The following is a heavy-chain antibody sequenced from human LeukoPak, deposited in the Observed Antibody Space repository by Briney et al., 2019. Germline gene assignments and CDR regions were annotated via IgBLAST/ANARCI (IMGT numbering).Heavy chain of an antibody. CDR1: GGTFSSYA. J-gene: IGHJ6*04. CDR2: IIPIFGTA. D-gene: IGHD2-21*01. Sequence: SVKVSCKASGGTFSSYAISWVRQAPGQGLEWMGGIIPIFGTANYAQKFQGRVTITADKSTSTAYMELSSLRSEDTAAYYCARREAIRGDYYYYGMDVWGKGTTVTVSS. CDR3: ARREAIRGDYYYYGMDV. V-gene: IGHV1-69*06.